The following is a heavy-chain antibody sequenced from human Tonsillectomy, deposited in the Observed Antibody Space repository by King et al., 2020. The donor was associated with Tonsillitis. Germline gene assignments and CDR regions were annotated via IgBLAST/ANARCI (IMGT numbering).Heavy chain of an antibody. CDR3: TRDESAIAAEVRDV. Sequence: VQLVESGGGLVQPGRSLRLSCTASGFTFGDYGLSWYRQAPGKGLEWVGFIRSKAYGGTTEYAASVKGRFTISRDDSKSIAYLQMNSLKTEDTAVYYCTRDESAIAAEVRDVWGQGTTVTVSS. V-gene: IGHV3-49*03. D-gene: IGHD6-13*01. J-gene: IGHJ6*02. CDR1: GFTFGDYG. CDR2: IRSKAYGGTT.